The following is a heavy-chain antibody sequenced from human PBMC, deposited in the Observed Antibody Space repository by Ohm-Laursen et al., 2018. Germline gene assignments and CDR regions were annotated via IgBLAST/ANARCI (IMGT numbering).Heavy chain of an antibody. Sequence: SLRLSCTASGFTFSSYSMNWVRQAPGKGLEWVSYISSSSSTIYYADSVKGRFTISRDNIKNTLYLQMNTLRAEDTAVYYCARHPSPYCGGDCPPEYWGQGTLVTVPS. CDR2: ISSSSSTI. V-gene: IGHV3-48*01. CDR1: GFTFSSYS. CDR3: ARHPSPYCGGDCPPEY. J-gene: IGHJ4*02. D-gene: IGHD2-21*02.